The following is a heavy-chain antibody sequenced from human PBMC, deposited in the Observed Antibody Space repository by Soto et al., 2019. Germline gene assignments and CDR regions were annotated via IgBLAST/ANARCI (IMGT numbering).Heavy chain of an antibody. D-gene: IGHD3-16*02. Sequence: PSETLSLTFTVSGGSISSCCYYWSWIRQHPGKGLEWIGYIYYSGSTYYNPSLKSRVTISVDTSKNQFSLKLSSVTAADTAVYYCAVGELSLSLDYWGQGTLVTVSS. V-gene: IGHV4-31*03. CDR1: GGSISSCCYY. J-gene: IGHJ4*02. CDR3: AVGELSLSLDY. CDR2: IYYSGST.